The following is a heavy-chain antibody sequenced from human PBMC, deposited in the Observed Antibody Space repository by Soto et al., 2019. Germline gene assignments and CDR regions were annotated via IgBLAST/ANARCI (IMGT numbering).Heavy chain of an antibody. Sequence: GASVKVSCKVSGYTLTELSMHWVRQAPGKGLEWMGGFDPEDGETIYAQKFQGRVTMTEDTSTDTAYMELSSLRSEDTAVYYCATSTPITIFGVVIIHNWFDPWGQGTLVTVS. V-gene: IGHV1-24*01. J-gene: IGHJ5*02. CDR1: GYTLTELS. D-gene: IGHD3-3*01. CDR2: FDPEDGET. CDR3: ATSTPITIFGVVIIHNWFDP.